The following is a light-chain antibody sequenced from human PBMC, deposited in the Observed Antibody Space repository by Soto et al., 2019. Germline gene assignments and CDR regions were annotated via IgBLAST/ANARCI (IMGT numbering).Light chain of an antibody. J-gene: IGKJ5*01. V-gene: IGKV3-20*01. Sequence: EIVLTQSPGTLSLSPGERATFSCRASQNIGSTYLAWYQQKPAQAPRLLIYGASSRPTGIPDRFSGSGSGTDFTLTISRLEPEDFAVYYCQQFGASFITFGQGTRPEIK. CDR2: GAS. CDR1: QNIGSTY. CDR3: QQFGASFIT.